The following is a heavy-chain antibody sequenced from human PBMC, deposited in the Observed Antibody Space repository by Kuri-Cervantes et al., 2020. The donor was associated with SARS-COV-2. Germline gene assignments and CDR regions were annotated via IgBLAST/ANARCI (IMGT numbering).Heavy chain of an antibody. CDR1: GYTFTSYA. J-gene: IGHJ6*02. V-gene: IGHV1-69*06. D-gene: IGHD6-19*01. CDR3: ARGRGEQWLVPHYYYYGMDV. CDR2: IIPIFGTA. Sequence: SVKVSCKASGYTFTSYAISWVRQAPGQGLEWMGGIIPIFGTANYAQKFQGRVTITADKSTSTAYMELSSLRSEDTAVYYCARGRGEQWLVPHYYYYGMDVWGQGTTVTVSS.